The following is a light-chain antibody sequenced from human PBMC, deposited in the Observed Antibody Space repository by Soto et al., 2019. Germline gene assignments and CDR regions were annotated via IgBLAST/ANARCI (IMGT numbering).Light chain of an antibody. V-gene: IGKV3-20*01. Sequence: EIVLTQSPGTLSLSPGERATLSCRASQTITTSSLSWYQQKPGQAPRLVIYGAVRGATDIPDRFSGSGSGTDFTLTISRLQPEDFAVYYCQHYGNSSYTFGQGTKVEIK. J-gene: IGKJ2*01. CDR3: QHYGNSSYT. CDR2: GAV. CDR1: QTITTSS.